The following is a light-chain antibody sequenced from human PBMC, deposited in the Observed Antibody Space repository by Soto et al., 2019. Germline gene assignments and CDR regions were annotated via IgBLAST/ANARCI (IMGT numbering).Light chain of an antibody. CDR3: QQYGSSPLT. Sequence: EIVLTQSPGTLSLYPGERATLSCRASQSVSSSYFAWYQQKPVQAPRLLIYGASSRATGIPDRLSGSGSGTDFTLTMSRLEPEDFAVYYWQQYGSSPLTFGPGTKVDIK. CDR1: QSVSSSY. J-gene: IGKJ3*01. CDR2: GAS. V-gene: IGKV3-20*01.